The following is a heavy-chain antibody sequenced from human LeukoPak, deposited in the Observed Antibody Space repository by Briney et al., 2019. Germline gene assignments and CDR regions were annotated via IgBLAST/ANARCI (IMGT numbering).Heavy chain of an antibody. CDR3: AGGRTTTVTDYGMDV. CDR1: GYTFTGYY. V-gene: IGHV1-2*02. J-gene: IGHJ6*02. CDR2: INPNSGGT. Sequence: ASVKVSCKASGYTFTGYYMHWVRQAPGQGLEWMGWINPNSGGTNYAQKFQGRVTMTRDTSISTAYMELSRLRSDDTAVYYCAGGRTTTVTDYGMDVWGQGTTVTVSS. D-gene: IGHD4-17*01.